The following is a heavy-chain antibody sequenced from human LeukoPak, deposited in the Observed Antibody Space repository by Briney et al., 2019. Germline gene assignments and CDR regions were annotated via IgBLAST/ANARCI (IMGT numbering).Heavy chain of an antibody. CDR1: GFTFRNYW. CDR2: IKQDGSDR. Sequence: GGSLRLSCAASGFTFRNYWMSWVRQAPGTGLEWVANIKQDGSDRNYVTSVRGRFTISRDNAESSLYLQMNSLRVEDTAVYKCAKGKQWELPLDSWGQGTPVTVSS. CDR3: AKGKQWELPLDS. V-gene: IGHV3-7*03. D-gene: IGHD1-26*01. J-gene: IGHJ4*02.